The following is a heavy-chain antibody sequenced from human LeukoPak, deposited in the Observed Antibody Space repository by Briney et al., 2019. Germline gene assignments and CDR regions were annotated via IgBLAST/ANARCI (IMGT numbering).Heavy chain of an antibody. Sequence: GGSLRLSCAASGFTFSRYSINWVRQAPGKGLEWVSSISSSSSYIYYADSVKGRFTISRDNAKNSLYLQMNSLRAEDTAVYYCARDSGPAMDYYYYGMDVWGQGTTVTVSS. CDR1: GFTFSRYS. D-gene: IGHD5-18*01. J-gene: IGHJ6*02. V-gene: IGHV3-21*01. CDR2: ISSSSSYI. CDR3: ARDSGPAMDYYYYGMDV.